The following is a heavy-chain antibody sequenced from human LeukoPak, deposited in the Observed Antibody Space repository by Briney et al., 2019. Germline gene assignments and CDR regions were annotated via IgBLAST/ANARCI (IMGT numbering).Heavy chain of an antibody. J-gene: IGHJ4*02. CDR3: ARASDYGGNSGYFDY. CDR1: GYTFTSYG. CDR2: IIPILGIA. Sequence: SVKVSCKASGYTFTSYGISWVRQAPGQGLEWMGRIIPILGIANYAQKFQGRVTITADKSTSTAYMELSSLRSEDTAVYYCARASDYGGNSGYFDYWGQGTLVTVSS. V-gene: IGHV1-69*04. D-gene: IGHD4-23*01.